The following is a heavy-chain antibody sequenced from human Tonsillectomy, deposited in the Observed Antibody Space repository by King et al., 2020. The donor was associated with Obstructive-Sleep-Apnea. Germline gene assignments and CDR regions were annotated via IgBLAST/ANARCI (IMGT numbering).Heavy chain of an antibody. CDR1: GFTFGDYA. CDR2: IRSKVYGGPI. V-gene: IGHV3-49*03. D-gene: IGHD6-19*01. CDR3: TRDGSGWPRDAFDV. J-gene: IGHJ3*01. Sequence: DVQLVQSGGGLVQPGRSLRLSCTASGFTFGDYALTWFRQAPGKGLEWLGFIRSKVYGGPIEYAASVKGRFTISRDDSKSIAFLQMNSLKTEDTAVYYCTRDGSGWPRDAFDVWGQGTMVTVSS.